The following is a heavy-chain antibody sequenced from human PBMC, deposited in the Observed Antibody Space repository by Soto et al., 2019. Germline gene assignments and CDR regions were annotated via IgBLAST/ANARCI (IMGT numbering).Heavy chain of an antibody. CDR3: ARGRYGDY. CDR2: ISAHNGNT. J-gene: IGHJ4*02. CDR1: GYTLTSYG. Sequence: QVHLVQSGAEVKKPGASVKVSCKASGYTLTSYGITWVRQAPGQGLEWMGWISAHNGNTDYAQNLQGRVIVTRDTSTSTAYMELRSLISDDTAVYYCARGRYGDYWGQGALVTVSS. V-gene: IGHV1-18*01. D-gene: IGHD1-1*01.